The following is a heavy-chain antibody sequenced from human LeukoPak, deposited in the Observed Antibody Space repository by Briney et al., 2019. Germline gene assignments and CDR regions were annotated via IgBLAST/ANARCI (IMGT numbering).Heavy chain of an antibody. Sequence: ETLSLTCSVSGYSISSGYYWGWIRQPPGKGLEWVSSISDSGDTPYYADSVKGLFTISRDNSKNTLYLQMSSLRADDTAVYYCAQLLDDNPIRWYFALWGRGTLVTVSS. V-gene: IGHV3-23*01. CDR2: ISDSGDTP. J-gene: IGHJ2*01. CDR1: GYSISSGYY. CDR3: AQLLDDNPIRWYFAL. D-gene: IGHD1-14*01.